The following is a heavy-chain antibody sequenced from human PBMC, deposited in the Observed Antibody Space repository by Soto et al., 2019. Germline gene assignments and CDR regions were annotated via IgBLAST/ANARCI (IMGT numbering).Heavy chain of an antibody. J-gene: IGHJ6*02. V-gene: IGHV1-69*12. CDR3: AETRRYGMDV. Sequence: QVQLVQSGAEVKKPGSSVKVSCKASGGTFSSYAISWVRQAPGQGLEWMGGIIPIFGTANYAQKFQARVTITADESTSTAYKALTSLRSEDTAVAYCAETRRYGMDVWGQGTTVTVSS. CDR1: GGTFSSYA. CDR2: IIPIFGTA.